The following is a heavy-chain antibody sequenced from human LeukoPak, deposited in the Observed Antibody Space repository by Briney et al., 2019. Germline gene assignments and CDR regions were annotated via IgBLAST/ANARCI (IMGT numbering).Heavy chain of an antibody. CDR2: ISAYNGNT. Sequence: ASVEVSCKASGYTFTSYGISWVRQAPGQGLEWMGWISAYNGNTNYAQKLQGRVTMTTDTSTSTAYMELRSLRSDDTAVYYCARSGRGIAAAGTVDYWGQGTLVTVSS. CDR1: GYTFTSYG. J-gene: IGHJ4*02. CDR3: ARSGRGIAAAGTVDY. V-gene: IGHV1-18*01. D-gene: IGHD6-13*01.